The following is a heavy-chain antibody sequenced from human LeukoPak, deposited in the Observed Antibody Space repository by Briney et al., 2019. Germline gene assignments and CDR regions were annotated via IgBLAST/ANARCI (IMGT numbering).Heavy chain of an antibody. CDR3: ARHTTGYCSGGTCPYYFDY. Sequence: SETLSLTCTVSGGSISSYYWSWIRQPAGKGLEWIGRIYTSGSTNYNPSLKSRVTMSVDTSKNQFSLKLSSVTAADTAVYYCARHTTGYCSGGTCPYYFDYWGQGTLVTVSS. D-gene: IGHD2-15*01. CDR2: IYTSGST. J-gene: IGHJ4*02. CDR1: GGSISSYY. V-gene: IGHV4-4*07.